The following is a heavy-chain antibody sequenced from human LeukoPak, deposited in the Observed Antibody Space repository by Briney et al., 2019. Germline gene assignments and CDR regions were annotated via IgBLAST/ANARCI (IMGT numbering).Heavy chain of an antibody. D-gene: IGHD5-24*01. CDR2: IIPIFGIA. V-gene: IGHV1-69*04. CDR3: ARDPVEMANPGICSYFDY. CDR1: GGTFSSYA. J-gene: IGHJ4*02. Sequence: SVKVSCKASGGTFSSYAISWVRQAPGQGVEWLGRIIPIFGIANYAQKFQGRVTITADKSTSTAYMELSSLRSEDTAVYYWARDPVEMANPGICSYFDYGGQGTLVTVSS.